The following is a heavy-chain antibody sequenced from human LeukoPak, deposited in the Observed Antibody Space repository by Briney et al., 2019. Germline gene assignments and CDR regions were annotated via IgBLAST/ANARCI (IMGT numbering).Heavy chain of an antibody. J-gene: IGHJ4*02. D-gene: IGHD6-13*01. V-gene: IGHV4-59*01. Sequence: SETLSLTCILPGGSTTSYYWSWIRHPPGEERGWIGYIYYCGSTNYNPSLKSRVSISVDTYKNQLSLKLRSVTAADTAVYYCARVGSSWRYFDYWGQRTLVTVSS. CDR2: IYYCGST. CDR1: GGSTTSYY. CDR3: ARVGSSWRYFDY.